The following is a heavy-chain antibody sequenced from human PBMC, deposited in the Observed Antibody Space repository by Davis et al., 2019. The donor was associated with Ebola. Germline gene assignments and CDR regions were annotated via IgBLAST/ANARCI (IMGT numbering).Heavy chain of an antibody. J-gene: IGHJ6*03. CDR2: IYTSGST. D-gene: IGHD3-10*01. V-gene: IGHV4-59*10. Sequence: GSLRLSCVVYGGPLSGNYWSWIRQPAGKGLEWIGRIYTSGSTNYNPSLKSRVTMSVDTSKNQFSLKLSSVTAADTAVYYCARVGSYGSGAAYMDVWGKGTTVTVAS. CDR1: GGPLSGNY. CDR3: ARVGSYGSGAAYMDV.